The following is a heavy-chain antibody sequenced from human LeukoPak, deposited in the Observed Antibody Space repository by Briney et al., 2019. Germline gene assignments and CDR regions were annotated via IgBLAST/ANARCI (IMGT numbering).Heavy chain of an antibody. J-gene: IGHJ3*02. D-gene: IGHD3-3*01. CDR1: GFTFSSYA. CDR2: ISGSGGST. V-gene: IGHV3-23*01. CDR3: ARVFRPSLTVFIIRGAFDI. Sequence: PGGSLRLSCAASGFTFSSYATSWVRQAPGKGLEWVSAISGSGGSTYYADSVKGRFTISRDDSKNTLYLQMNSLRAEDTAVYYCARVFRPSLTVFIIRGAFDIWGQGTMVTVSS.